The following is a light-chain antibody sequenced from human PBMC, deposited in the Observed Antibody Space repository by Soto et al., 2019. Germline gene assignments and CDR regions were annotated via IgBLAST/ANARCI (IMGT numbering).Light chain of an antibody. Sequence: EVVLTQSTGTLSLSPGDRATLSCRASQSISSSYLAWYQQKSGQAPRLLIYGASSRATGIPDRFSGSGSGTDFTLTISRLEPEDFAVYYCQQYGSFGGGTRVEIK. CDR2: GAS. J-gene: IGKJ4*01. V-gene: IGKV3-20*01. CDR1: QSISSSY. CDR3: QQYGS.